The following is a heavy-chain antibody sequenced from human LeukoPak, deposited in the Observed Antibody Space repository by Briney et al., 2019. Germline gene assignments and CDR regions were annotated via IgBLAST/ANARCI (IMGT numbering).Heavy chain of an antibody. CDR1: GFTFSSYA. V-gene: IGHV4-39*01. Sequence: GSLRLSCAASGFTFSSYAMSWVRQAPGKGLEWIGSIFYSGTTFYNPSLKSRLSISVDTSKNQFSLRLSSVTAADTAVYYCARRDIVATISTWGQGTLVTVSS. CDR3: ARRDIVATIST. J-gene: IGHJ4*02. CDR2: IFYSGTT. D-gene: IGHD5-12*01.